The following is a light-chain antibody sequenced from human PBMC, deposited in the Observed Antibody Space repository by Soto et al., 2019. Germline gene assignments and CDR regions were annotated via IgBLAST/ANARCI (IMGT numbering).Light chain of an antibody. CDR1: SSDIGDYNY. V-gene: IGLV2-14*01. CDR3: SSYTGSSTVV. J-gene: IGLJ2*01. CDR2: DVS. Sequence: ALTQPASVSGSPGQSIAISCTGSSSDIGDYNYVSWYQQHPGKAPKLMIYDVSNRPSGVSNRFSGSMSGNTASLTISGLQPEDEADYYCSSYTGSSTVVFGGGTKLTVL.